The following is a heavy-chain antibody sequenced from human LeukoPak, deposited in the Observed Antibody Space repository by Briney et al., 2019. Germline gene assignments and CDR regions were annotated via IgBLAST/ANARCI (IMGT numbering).Heavy chain of an antibody. J-gene: IGHJ4*02. CDR3: ATDLATVVIVTNY. CDR1: GYTLTELS. D-gene: IGHD4-23*01. CDR2: FDPEDGES. V-gene: IGHV1-24*01. Sequence: GASVKVSCKVSGYTLTELSMHWVRQAPGTGLEWLGGFDPEDGESIYAQKFQGRVTMTEYTSTDTAYMELSSLTSEDTAVYYCATDLATVVIVTNYWGQGTLVTVSS.